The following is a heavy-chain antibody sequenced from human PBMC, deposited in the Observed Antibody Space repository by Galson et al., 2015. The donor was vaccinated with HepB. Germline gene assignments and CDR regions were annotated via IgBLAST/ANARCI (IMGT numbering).Heavy chain of an antibody. V-gene: IGHV3-23*01. CDR2: ISAGGTTI. J-gene: IGHJ4*02. Sequence: SLRLSCAASGFTFSRSAMRWVRQAPGKGLEWVSAISAGGTTIYYTDSVKGRFTISRDNSKNTLYLQMNSLRAEDTAIYYCAKISEGYFDNWGRGTLVTVSS. CDR3: AKISEGYFDN. CDR1: GFTFSRSA.